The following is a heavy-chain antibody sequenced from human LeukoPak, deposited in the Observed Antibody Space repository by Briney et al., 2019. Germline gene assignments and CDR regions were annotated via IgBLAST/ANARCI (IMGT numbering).Heavy chain of an antibody. CDR2: MYLSGTT. CDR3: AGLVGRYSSGLYYYYFDY. V-gene: IGHV4-4*02. D-gene: IGHD3-22*01. CDR1: GDSINSLDL. J-gene: IGHJ4*02. Sequence: NPLETLSLTCTVSGDSINSLDLWSWVRQPPGKGLEWIGEMYLSGTTHSNPSVKSRVTILIDKSKNQFFLNLSSVTAADTAVYYCAGLVGRYSSGLYYYYFDYWGQGTLVTVSS.